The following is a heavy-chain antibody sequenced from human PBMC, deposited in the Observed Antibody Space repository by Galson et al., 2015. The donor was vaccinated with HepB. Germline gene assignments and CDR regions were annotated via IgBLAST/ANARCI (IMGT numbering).Heavy chain of an antibody. CDR2: IDPDDSDT. CDR1: GYSFTNYW. J-gene: IGHJ4*02. CDR3: ARLSMTAVTSGDFDY. D-gene: IGHD4-17*01. V-gene: IGHV5-51*03. Sequence: QSGAEVKKPGESLKISCKGSGYSFTNYWIAWVRQMPGKGLEWMGIIDPDDSDTRYSPSFQGQVTILADKSISTAYLQWSSLKASDTAMYYCARLSMTAVTSGDFDYWGQGTLVTVSS.